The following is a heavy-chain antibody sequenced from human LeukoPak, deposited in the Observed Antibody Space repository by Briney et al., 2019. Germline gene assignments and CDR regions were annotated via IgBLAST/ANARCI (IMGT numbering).Heavy chain of an antibody. CDR3: ARVGCSGGSCYGAFDI. J-gene: IGHJ3*02. D-gene: IGHD2-15*01. CDR2: IYYSGST. CDR1: GGSISSYY. Sequence: PSETLSLTCTVSGGSISSYYWSWIRQPPGKGLEWIGYIYYSGSTNYNPSLKSRVTISVDTSKNQFSLKLSSVTAADTAVYYCARVGCSGGSCYGAFDIWGQGTMVTVSS. V-gene: IGHV4-59*01.